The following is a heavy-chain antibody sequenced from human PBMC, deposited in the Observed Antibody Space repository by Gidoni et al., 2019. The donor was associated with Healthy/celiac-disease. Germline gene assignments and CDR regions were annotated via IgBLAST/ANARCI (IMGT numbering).Heavy chain of an antibody. CDR3: ARRNPRYCSSTSCPGVVDY. J-gene: IGHJ4*02. CDR1: GGSFSGYY. Sequence: QVQLQQWGAGLLTPSETLSLTCAVYGGSFSGYYRSWIRQPPGKGLEWIGEINHSGSTNYNPSLKSRVTISVDTSKNQFSLKLSSVTAADTAVYYCARRNPRYCSSTSCPGVVDYWGQGTLVTVSS. V-gene: IGHV4-34*01. CDR2: INHSGST. D-gene: IGHD2-2*01.